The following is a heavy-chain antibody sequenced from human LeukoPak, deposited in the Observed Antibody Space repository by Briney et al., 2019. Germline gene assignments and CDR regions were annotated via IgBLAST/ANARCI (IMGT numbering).Heavy chain of an antibody. CDR3: AKDPRGFYWDFDV. D-gene: IGHD6-25*01. V-gene: IGHV3-30*02. CDR1: GFTFSGYG. J-gene: IGHJ2*01. CDR2: VRYDGSNK. Sequence: GGSLRLSCAASGFTFSGYGMHWVRQAPGKGLEWVAHVRYDGSNKYYGDSVKGRFTISRDNSKNTLFLQMNSLRPEDTAVYYCAKDPRGFYWDFDVWVRGTLVNGSS.